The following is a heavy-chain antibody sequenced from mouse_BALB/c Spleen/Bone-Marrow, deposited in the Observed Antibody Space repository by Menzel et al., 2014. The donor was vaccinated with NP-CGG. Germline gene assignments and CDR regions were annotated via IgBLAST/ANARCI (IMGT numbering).Heavy chain of an antibody. CDR2: INPDSSTI. J-gene: IGHJ3*01. V-gene: IGHV4-1*02. CDR3: ARLHCYGYEAY. D-gene: IGHD1-2*01. Sequence: EVKVVESGGSLVQPGGSLKLSCAASGFDFSTYWMSWVRQAPGKGLEWIGEINPDSSTINYTPSLKDKFIISRDNAKNTLYLQMSKVRSEDTALYYCARLHCYGYEAYWGQGTLVTVSA. CDR1: GFDFSTYW.